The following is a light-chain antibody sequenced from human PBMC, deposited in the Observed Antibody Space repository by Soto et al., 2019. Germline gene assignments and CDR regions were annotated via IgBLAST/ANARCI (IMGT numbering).Light chain of an antibody. CDR1: QSIGSW. J-gene: IGKJ1*01. CDR2: KAS. Sequence: DIQMTQSPTILAASVGDKVTITCLASQSIGSWVAWYQQKPGRAPNLLIHKASHLESGVPSRFSGSGSGTEFTLTISSLQPGDFATYYCQHYNSYPWTFGQGTQVDI. CDR3: QHYNSYPWT. V-gene: IGKV1-5*03.